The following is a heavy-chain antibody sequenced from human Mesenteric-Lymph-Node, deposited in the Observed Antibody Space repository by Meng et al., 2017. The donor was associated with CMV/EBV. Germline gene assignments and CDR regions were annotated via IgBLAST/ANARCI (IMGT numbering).Heavy chain of an antibody. D-gene: IGHD3-16*02. J-gene: IGHJ4*02. CDR2: INAGNGNT. Sequence: TFTGYAMHWVRQAPGQRLEWMGWINAGNGNTKYSQKFQGRVTITRDTSASTAYMELSSLRSEDTAVYYCARPYDYVWGSYRYDFDYWGQGTLVTVSS. CDR1: TFTGYA. V-gene: IGHV1-3*01. CDR3: ARPYDYVWGSYRYDFDY.